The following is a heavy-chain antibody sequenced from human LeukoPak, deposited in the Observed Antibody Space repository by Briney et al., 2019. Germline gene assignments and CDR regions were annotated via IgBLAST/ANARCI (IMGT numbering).Heavy chain of an antibody. J-gene: IGHJ3*02. CDR1: GFTFSNAW. V-gene: IGHV3-15*01. Sequence: AGGSLRLSCVASGFTFSNAWMSWVRQAPGKGLDWVGRIKSKTDGGATDFAAPVKGRFTISRDDSKNTLYLQMNSLKIEDTAVYYCTTEYRDSSGWYGAFDIWGQGTMVTVSS. CDR2: IKSKTDGGAT. D-gene: IGHD6-19*01. CDR3: TTEYRDSSGWYGAFDI.